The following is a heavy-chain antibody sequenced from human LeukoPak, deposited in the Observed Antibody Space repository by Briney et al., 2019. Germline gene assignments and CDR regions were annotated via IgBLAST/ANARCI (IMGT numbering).Heavy chain of an antibody. CDR3: ANGYGDYVVY. J-gene: IGHJ4*02. V-gene: IGHV3-7*03. Sequence: GGSLRLSCTASGFTFSIYWMSWVRQAPGKGPEWVANIKYDGNEMYYVDSVKGRFSISRDNAKNSLYLQMNSLRVEGTAVYYCANGYGDYVVYWGQGTLVTVSS. D-gene: IGHD4-17*01. CDR2: IKYDGNEM. CDR1: GFTFSIYW.